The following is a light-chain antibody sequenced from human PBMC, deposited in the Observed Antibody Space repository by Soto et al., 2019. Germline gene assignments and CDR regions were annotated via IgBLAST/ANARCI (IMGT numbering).Light chain of an antibody. CDR2: DAS. CDR1: QDISNY. Sequence: DIQMTQSPSSVSASEGDRVPITCQASQDISNYLNWYQQKPGRAHKLLIYDASNLEIGVPSRFSGSGSGTDFTFTISSLQPEDIATYYCQHYDNLPLPFAGGTKVDI. J-gene: IGKJ4*01. CDR3: QHYDNLPLP. V-gene: IGKV1-33*01.